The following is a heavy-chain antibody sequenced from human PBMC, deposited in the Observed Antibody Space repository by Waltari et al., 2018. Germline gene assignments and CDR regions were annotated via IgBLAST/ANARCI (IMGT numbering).Heavy chain of an antibody. Sequence: EVQLVESGGGLVQPGASLRLSCAASGFTVSNYYTHWVRQGPGKGLVGISRSNNGGGSSTTYADSVKGRFTISKDNAKNTVYLQMNSLRAEDTAVYHCARGGQLALDYWGQGTLVTVSS. J-gene: IGHJ4*02. CDR1: GFTVSNYY. CDR3: ARGGQLALDY. V-gene: IGHV3-74*01. CDR2: SNNGGGSST. D-gene: IGHD6-6*01.